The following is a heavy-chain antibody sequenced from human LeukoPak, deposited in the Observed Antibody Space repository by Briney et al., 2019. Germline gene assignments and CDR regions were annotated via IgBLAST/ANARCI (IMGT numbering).Heavy chain of an antibody. CDR2: INPNSGGT. CDR1: GYTFTGYY. Sequence: VASVKVSCKASGYTFTGYYMHWVRQAPGQGLEWMGWINPNSGGTNYAQKFQGRVTMTRDTSISTAYMELSRLRSDDTAVYYCAPLELDSSSWDNWFDPWGQGTLVTVSS. CDR3: APLELDSSSWDNWFDP. D-gene: IGHD6-13*01. J-gene: IGHJ5*02. V-gene: IGHV1-2*02.